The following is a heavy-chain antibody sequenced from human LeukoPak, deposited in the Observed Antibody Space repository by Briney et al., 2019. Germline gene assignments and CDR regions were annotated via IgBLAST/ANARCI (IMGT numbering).Heavy chain of an antibody. J-gene: IGHJ3*02. D-gene: IGHD2-2*01. CDR1: GGSFSGYY. CDR2: INHSGST. Sequence: SETLSLTCAVYGGSFSGYYWSWIRQPPGKGLEWIGEINHSGSTNYNPSLKSRVTISVDTSKNQFSLKLSSVTAADTAVYYCARVGRLRDDIVVVPAAISDAFDIWGQGTMVTVSS. CDR3: ARVGRLRDDIVVVPAAISDAFDI. V-gene: IGHV4-34*01.